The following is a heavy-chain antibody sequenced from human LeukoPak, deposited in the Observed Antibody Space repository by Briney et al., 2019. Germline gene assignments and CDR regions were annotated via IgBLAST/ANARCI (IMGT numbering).Heavy chain of an antibody. CDR1: GFTFSSYG. J-gene: IGHJ4*02. Sequence: GESLKISCAASGFTFSSYGMHWVRQAPGKGLEWVAVIWYDGSNKYYADSVKGRFTISRDNSKNTLYLQMNSLRAEDTAVYYCTRGDCGGDCYLDYWGQGTLVTVSS. D-gene: IGHD2-21*02. CDR2: IWYDGSNK. V-gene: IGHV3-33*01. CDR3: TRGDCGGDCYLDY.